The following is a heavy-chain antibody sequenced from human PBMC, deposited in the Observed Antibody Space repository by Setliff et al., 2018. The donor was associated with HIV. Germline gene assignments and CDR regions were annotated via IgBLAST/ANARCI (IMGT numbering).Heavy chain of an antibody. J-gene: IGHJ6*02. CDR3: ARAPTLFGVEYYYYFGMDV. Sequence: ASVKVSCKASGYTFSSNYMHWVRQAPGQGLEWMGWINPHSGDTNYAQKFQDRVTMTRDTSVNIAYMQLSRLRSDDTAVYYCARAPTLFGVEYYYYFGMDVWGQGTTVTVSS. V-gene: IGHV1-2*02. CDR2: INPHSGDT. CDR1: GYTFSSNY. D-gene: IGHD3-3*01.